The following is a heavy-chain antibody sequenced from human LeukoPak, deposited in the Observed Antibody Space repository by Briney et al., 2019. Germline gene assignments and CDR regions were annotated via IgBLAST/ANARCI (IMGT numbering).Heavy chain of an antibody. D-gene: IGHD3-3*01. CDR2: ISNAGSTI. V-gene: IGHV3-11*01. CDR1: GFSFSDYY. Sequence: PGGSLRLSCAASGFSFSDYYISWIRQAPGKGLEWVSYISNAGSTIYYADSVKGRFTISRDNAKNSLYLQMNSLRAEGTAVYYCARVYDFWSGYSTYYGMDVWGQGTTVTVSS. CDR3: ARVYDFWSGYSTYYGMDV. J-gene: IGHJ6*02.